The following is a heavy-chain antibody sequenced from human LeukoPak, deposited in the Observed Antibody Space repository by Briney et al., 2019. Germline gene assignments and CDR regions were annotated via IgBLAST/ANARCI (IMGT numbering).Heavy chain of an antibody. D-gene: IGHD2-21*02. CDR1: SGSFSGYY. J-gene: IGHJ4*02. CDR3: SRHWYCGGDCYDEF. Sequence: DPSETLSLTCAYSGSFSGYYWSWIRQSPGQGREWIGEINHSGSTNYNPSLKSRVTMSVDTSKNHFSLSLRSVTAADTAVYYCSRHWYCGGDCYDEFWGQGTLVTVSS. V-gene: IGHV4-34*01. CDR2: INHSGST.